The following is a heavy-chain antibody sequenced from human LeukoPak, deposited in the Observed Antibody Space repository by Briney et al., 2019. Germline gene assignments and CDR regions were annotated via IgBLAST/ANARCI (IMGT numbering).Heavy chain of an antibody. CDR2: ISSSSSYI. V-gene: IGHV3-21*01. Sequence: PGGSLRLSCAASGFTFSDYSMNWVRQAPGKGLEWVSSISSSSSYIFYADSVRGRFSISRDNAKNSLYLQMNSLRAEDTAVYYCARDPRLDYWGQGTLVTVSS. CDR3: ARDPRLDY. J-gene: IGHJ4*02. CDR1: GFTFSDYS.